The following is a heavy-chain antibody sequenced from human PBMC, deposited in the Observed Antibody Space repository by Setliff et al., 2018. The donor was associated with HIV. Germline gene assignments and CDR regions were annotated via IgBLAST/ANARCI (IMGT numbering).Heavy chain of an antibody. CDR1: GGSFSGYY. CDR2: INHSGST. D-gene: IGHD1-26*01. Sequence: PSETLSLTCAVYGGSFSGYYWSWIRQPPGKGLAWIGEINHSGSTNYNMSLWSRVTISLDASRNQFSLELISVTAADTAVYYCAGGPGTTSIDYWAQGTLVTVSS. V-gene: IGHV4-34*01. J-gene: IGHJ4*02. CDR3: AGGPGTTSIDY.